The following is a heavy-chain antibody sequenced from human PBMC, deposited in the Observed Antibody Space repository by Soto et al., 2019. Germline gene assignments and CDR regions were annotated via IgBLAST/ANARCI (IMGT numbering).Heavy chain of an antibody. CDR1: GGSISNYY. J-gene: IGHJ4*02. CDR2: IYTSGST. CDR3: ARERREEIHDGYDIDY. D-gene: IGHD5-12*01. V-gene: IGHV4-4*07. Sequence: SETLSLTCTVSGGSISNYYWIWIRQPAGKGLEWIGRIYTSGSTDYNPSLKSRVTISIDTSKNQFSLKVTSVTAADTAVYYCARERREEIHDGYDIDYWGQGTLVTVSS.